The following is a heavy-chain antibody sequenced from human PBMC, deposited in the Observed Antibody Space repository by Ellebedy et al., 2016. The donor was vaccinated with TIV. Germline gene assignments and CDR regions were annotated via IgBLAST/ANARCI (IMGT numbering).Heavy chain of an antibody. CDR1: GYTFRSYT. V-gene: IGHV1-18*01. Sequence: ASVNVSCXASGYTFRSYTMSWVRQAPGQGLEWMGWISVYNGDTHYAQKVQGRVTMTTDTSMRTAYLEVRSLRSADTAVYYCVREGGGGWFDPWGQGTLVTVSS. J-gene: IGHJ5*02. CDR2: ISVYNGDT. D-gene: IGHD4-23*01. CDR3: VREGGGGWFDP.